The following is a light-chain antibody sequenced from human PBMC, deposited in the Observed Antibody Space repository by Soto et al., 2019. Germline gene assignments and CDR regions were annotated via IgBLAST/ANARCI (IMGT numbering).Light chain of an antibody. CDR2: EVN. Sequence: QSALTQPPSASGSPGQSVTISCTGTSSDISKYNYVSWYQQHPGKAPKLLIYEVNKRPSEVPERFSGSKSANTASLTVSGLQAEDEADYYCSSYAGRNNVIFGGGPKVTVL. J-gene: IGLJ2*01. V-gene: IGLV2-8*01. CDR3: SSYAGRNNVI. CDR1: SSDISKYNY.